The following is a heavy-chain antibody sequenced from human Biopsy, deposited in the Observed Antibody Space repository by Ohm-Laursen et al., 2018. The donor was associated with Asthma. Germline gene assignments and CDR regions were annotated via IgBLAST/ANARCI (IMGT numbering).Heavy chain of an antibody. Sequence: SLRLSCTASGFSFGSYGMHWIRQAPGKGLEWVSYISSSGATIYYADSVRGRFTISRDNAKNSLYLQMNSLRAEDTAVYYCARVMELELLDYWGQGTLVTVSS. V-gene: IGHV3-48*04. CDR3: ARVMELELLDY. J-gene: IGHJ4*02. D-gene: IGHD1-7*01. CDR1: GFSFGSYG. CDR2: ISSSGATI.